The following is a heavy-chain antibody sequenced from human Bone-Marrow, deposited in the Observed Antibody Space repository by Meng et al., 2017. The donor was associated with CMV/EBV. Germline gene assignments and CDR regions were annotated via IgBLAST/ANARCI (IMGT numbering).Heavy chain of an antibody. V-gene: IGHV1-46*01. Sequence: ASVKVSCKASGYTFTNYYLHWVRQAPGQGLEWMGIFNPISGATSYAQKFQGRVTLTGDTSTSTVYMELSSLRSDDTAVYYCGSTYYTSSGFYGSPYDYWGQGTLVTVSS. CDR3: GSTYYTSSGFYGSPYDY. D-gene: IGHD3-22*01. CDR1: GYTFTNYY. CDR2: FNPISGAT. J-gene: IGHJ4*02.